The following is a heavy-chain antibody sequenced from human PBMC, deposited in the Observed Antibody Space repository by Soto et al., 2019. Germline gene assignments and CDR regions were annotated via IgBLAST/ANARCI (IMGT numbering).Heavy chain of an antibody. CDR1: GFTFINYR. D-gene: IGHD2-15*01. J-gene: IGHJ5*02. CDR3: AGDTEGYCNGGRCYSDGFDP. Sequence: EVQLVESGGGLVKAGGSLRLSYAASGFTFINYRMNWVRQAPGKGLEWVASITSSNRYIYYADSVKGRFTISRDNAKTSLYLQMSSLRVEDTAVYYCAGDTEGYCNGGRCYSDGFDPWGQGTLVTVSS. V-gene: IGHV3-21*01. CDR2: ITSSNRYI.